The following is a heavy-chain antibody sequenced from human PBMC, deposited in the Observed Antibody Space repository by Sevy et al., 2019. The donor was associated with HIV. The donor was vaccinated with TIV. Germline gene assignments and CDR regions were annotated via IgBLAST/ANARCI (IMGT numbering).Heavy chain of an antibody. V-gene: IGHV3-23*01. CDR3: AREGCTKPHDY. D-gene: IGHD2-8*01. CDR2: LSFGRGEI. CDR1: GFTFSKYS. J-gene: IGHJ4*02. Sequence: GGSLRLSCAASGFTFSKYSMSWVRQPPGKGLEWVSTLSFGRGEINYADSVKGRFTISRYNSKSSVYLQMNNLRPEDTAVYYCAREGCTKPHDYWGQGTLVTVSS.